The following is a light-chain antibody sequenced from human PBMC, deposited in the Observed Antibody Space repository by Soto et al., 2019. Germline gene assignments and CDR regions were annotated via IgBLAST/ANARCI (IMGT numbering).Light chain of an antibody. CDR1: QSVLLTANPKNC. J-gene: IGKJ1*01. V-gene: IGKV4-1*01. CDR2: WAS. Sequence: DIVMTQSPDSLAVSLGERATINCKSSQSVLLTANPKNCLAWFQQKPGHPPKLLLYWASIRESGVPDRFSGGGSGTDFTRNIDNVQAEDVAAYYCQQYYNTPTFGQGTKVEIK. CDR3: QQYYNTPT.